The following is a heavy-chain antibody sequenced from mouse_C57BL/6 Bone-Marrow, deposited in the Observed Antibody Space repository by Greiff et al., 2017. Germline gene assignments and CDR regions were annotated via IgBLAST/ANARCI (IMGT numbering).Heavy chain of an antibody. Sequence: QVQLQQPGAELVKPGASVKLSCKASGYTFTSYWMHWVKQRPGQGLEWIGMIHPNSGSTNYNEKFKSKATLTVDKSSSTAYMQLSSLTSEDSAVYCCAREQLGCYFDYWGQGTTLTVSS. CDR3: AREQLGCYFDY. J-gene: IGHJ2*01. D-gene: IGHD3-1*01. CDR1: GYTFTSYW. CDR2: IHPNSGST. V-gene: IGHV1-64*01.